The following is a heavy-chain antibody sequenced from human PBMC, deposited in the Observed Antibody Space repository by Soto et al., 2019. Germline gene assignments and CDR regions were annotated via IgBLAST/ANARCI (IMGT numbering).Heavy chain of an antibody. Sequence: PGGSLRLSCVASGINFKNAWMSWVRQAPGKGLEWVGLIKSKTDGGTTDYAAPVKGRFTISRDDSKNTLYLQMNSLKTEDTAVYYCTTDPVTMIVVVPSSGWGQGTLVTVSS. D-gene: IGHD3-22*01. V-gene: IGHV3-15*01. CDR1: GINFKNAW. J-gene: IGHJ4*02. CDR2: IKSKTDGGTT. CDR3: TTDPVTMIVVVPSSG.